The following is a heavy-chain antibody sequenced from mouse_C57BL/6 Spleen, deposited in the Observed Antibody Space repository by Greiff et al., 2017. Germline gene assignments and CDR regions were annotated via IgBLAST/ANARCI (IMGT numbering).Heavy chain of an antibody. J-gene: IGHJ4*01. Sequence: VKLQQPGAELVKPGASVKMSCKASGYTFTSYWITWVKQRPGHGLEWIGDIFPGSGSTNYTEKFKSKATLTVDTSSSTASMQLSSLTSGGCAVYYCARDDDDDRAMDYWGQGTSVTVSP. V-gene: IGHV1-55*01. D-gene: IGHD2-4*01. CDR2: IFPGSGST. CDR1: GYTFTSYW. CDR3: ARDDDDDRAMDY.